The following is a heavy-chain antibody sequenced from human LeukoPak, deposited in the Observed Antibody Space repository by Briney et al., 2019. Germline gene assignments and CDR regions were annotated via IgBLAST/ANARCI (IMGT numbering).Heavy chain of an antibody. V-gene: IGHV4-30-2*01. J-gene: IGHJ4*02. Sequence: PSETLSLTCAVSGGSFSGFYWSWIRQPPGKGLEWIGYIYHSGSTYYNPSLKSRVTISVDRSKNQFSLKLSSVTAADTAVYYCARAWGYGPIPDYWGQGTLVTVSS. CDR2: IYHSGST. D-gene: IGHD3-10*01. CDR3: ARAWGYGPIPDY. CDR1: GGSFSGFY.